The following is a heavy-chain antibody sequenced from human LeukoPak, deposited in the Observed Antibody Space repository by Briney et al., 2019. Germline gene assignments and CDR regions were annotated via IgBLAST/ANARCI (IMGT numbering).Heavy chain of an antibody. D-gene: IGHD1-26*01. J-gene: IGHJ4*02. CDR3: AKPRPGGSTEPFDS. V-gene: IGHV3-23*01. CDR2: IRTGGDST. CDR1: GLTFSIYG. Sequence: PGGSLRLSCAASGLTFSIYGMSWVRQAPGKGLEWVSAIRTGGDSTYYADSVKGRFTISRDNSKNTLYLQMNSLRAEDTAVYYCAKPRPGGSTEPFDSWGQGTLVTVSS.